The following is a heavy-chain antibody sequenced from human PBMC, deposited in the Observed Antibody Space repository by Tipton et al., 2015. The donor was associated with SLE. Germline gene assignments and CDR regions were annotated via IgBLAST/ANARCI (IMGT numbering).Heavy chain of an antibody. CDR2: IYYSGST. J-gene: IGHJ6*03. CDR1: GGSVSSGSYY. V-gene: IGHV4-39*07. D-gene: IGHD2-2*01. CDR3: ARDWCSSTSCYGYYYMDV. Sequence: GLVKPSETLSLTCTVSGGSVSSGSYYWAWIRQPPGKGPEWIGTIYYSGSTYYYPSLKSRITISVDTSKNQFSLKLSSVTAADTAVYYCARDWCSSTSCYGYYYMDVWGKGTTVTVSS.